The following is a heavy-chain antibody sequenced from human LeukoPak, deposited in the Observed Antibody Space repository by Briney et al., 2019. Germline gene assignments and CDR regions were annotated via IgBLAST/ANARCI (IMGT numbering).Heavy chain of an antibody. J-gene: IGHJ4*02. Sequence: GGSLRLSCAASGFTFSSYAMSWVRQAPGKGLEWVSAISGSGGSTYYADSVKGRFTISRDNAKNSLYLQMNSLRDEDTAVYYCARVGWELRGTDYWGQGTLVTVSS. D-gene: IGHD1-26*01. V-gene: IGHV3-23*01. CDR3: ARVGWELRGTDY. CDR1: GFTFSSYA. CDR2: ISGSGGST.